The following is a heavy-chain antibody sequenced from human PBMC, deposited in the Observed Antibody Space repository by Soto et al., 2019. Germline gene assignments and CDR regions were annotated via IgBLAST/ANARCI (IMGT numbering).Heavy chain of an antibody. CDR3: TRADLTVTLSVFDP. D-gene: IGHD4-17*01. CDR1: GFIFSRYA. V-gene: IGHV3-30-3*01. CDR2: ISDDGSTK. J-gene: IGHJ5*02. Sequence: QVQLVESGGGVVQPGRSLRLSCAASGFIFSRYAMHWVRQAPGKGLEWVALISDDGSTKYYADSVKGRFTISRDNSXNTLYLQMNSLSAEDTAVYYCTRADLTVTLSVFDPWGQGTLVTVSS.